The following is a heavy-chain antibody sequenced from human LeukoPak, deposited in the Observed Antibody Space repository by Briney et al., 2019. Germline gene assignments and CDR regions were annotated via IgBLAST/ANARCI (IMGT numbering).Heavy chain of an antibody. V-gene: IGHV1-2*02. CDR3: ATNVLVPVDRGVSNWFDP. J-gene: IGHJ5*02. D-gene: IGHD2-8*02. CDR1: GYTFTGYY. Sequence: GASVKVSCKASGYTFTGYYMHWVRQAPRQGLEWMGWINPNSGGTNYVQKFQGKVTMTRDTSISTAYMELSRLRSDDTAVYYCATNVLVPVDRGVSNWFDPWGQGTLVTVSS. CDR2: INPNSGGT.